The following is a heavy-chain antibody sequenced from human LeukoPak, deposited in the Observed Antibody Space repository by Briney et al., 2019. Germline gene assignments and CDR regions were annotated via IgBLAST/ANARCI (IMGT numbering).Heavy chain of an antibody. Sequence: KASQTLSLTCTVSGGSISSYYWSWIRQPPGKGLEWVGYIYYSGSTNYNPPLKSRVTISVDTSKNQFSLKLSSVTAADTAVYYCARELLSGDFDYWGQGTLVTVSS. J-gene: IGHJ4*02. CDR1: GGSISSYY. CDR3: ARELLSGDFDY. CDR2: IYYSGST. V-gene: IGHV4-59*01.